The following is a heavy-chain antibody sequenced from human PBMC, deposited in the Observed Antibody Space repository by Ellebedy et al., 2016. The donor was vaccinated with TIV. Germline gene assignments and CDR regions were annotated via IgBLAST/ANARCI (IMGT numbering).Heavy chain of an antibody. D-gene: IGHD3-9*01. CDR3: ASRTASTGFFDWILSN. Sequence: GGSLRLXCAASGFTFSSYSMNWVRQAPGKGLEWVSCISATSNIYYADSVKGRFTISRDNAKNSLYLQMNSLRAEDTAVYYCASRTASTGFFDWILSNWGQGTLVTVSS. CDR2: ISATSNI. J-gene: IGHJ4*02. V-gene: IGHV3-21*01. CDR1: GFTFSSYS.